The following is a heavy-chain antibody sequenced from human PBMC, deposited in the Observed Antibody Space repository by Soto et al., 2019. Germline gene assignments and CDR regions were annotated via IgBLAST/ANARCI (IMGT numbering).Heavy chain of an antibody. D-gene: IGHD3-22*01. CDR2: IYYSGST. Sequence: PSETLSLTCTFSGGSISSGGYYWSWIRQHPGKGLEWIGYIYYSGSTYYNPSLKSRVTISVDTSKNQFSLKLSSVTAADTAVYYCARAPYYDSSGYYFKNNWFDPWGQGTLVTVSS. CDR1: GGSISSGGYY. CDR3: ARAPYYDSSGYYFKNNWFDP. J-gene: IGHJ5*02. V-gene: IGHV4-31*03.